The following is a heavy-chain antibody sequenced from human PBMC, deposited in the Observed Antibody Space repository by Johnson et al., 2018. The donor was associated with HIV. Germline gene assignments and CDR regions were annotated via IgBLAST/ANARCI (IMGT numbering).Heavy chain of an antibody. CDR2: ISWNSGSI. D-gene: IGHD2-15*01. V-gene: IGHV3-9*01. CDR1: GFTFSSYG. CDR3: ARDHPTPGARVNVFDR. Sequence: VQLVESGGGLVQPGGSLRLSCAASGFTFSSYGMSWVRQAPGKGLEWVSGISWNSGSIGYADSVKGRFTISRDNAKNSLYLQMNSLRTEDTAVYYCARDHPTPGARVNVFDRWGQGTMVTVSS. J-gene: IGHJ3*01.